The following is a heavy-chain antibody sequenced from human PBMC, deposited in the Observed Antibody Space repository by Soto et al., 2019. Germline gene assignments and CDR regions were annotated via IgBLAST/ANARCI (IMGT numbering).Heavy chain of an antibody. V-gene: IGHV1-18*01. Sequence: ASVKVSCKASGYTFTSYGISWVRQAPGQGLEWMGWISAYNGNTNYAQKLQGRGTMTTDTSTSTAYMELRSLRSDDTAVYYCARDTGYCSGGSCYSDSAFDYWGQGTLVTVSS. CDR1: GYTFTSYG. D-gene: IGHD2-15*01. CDR3: ARDTGYCSGGSCYSDSAFDY. CDR2: ISAYNGNT. J-gene: IGHJ4*02.